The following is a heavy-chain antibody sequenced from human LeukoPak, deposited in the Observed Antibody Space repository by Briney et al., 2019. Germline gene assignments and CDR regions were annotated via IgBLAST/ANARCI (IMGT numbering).Heavy chain of an antibody. V-gene: IGHV4-59*08. CDR1: GGSISNYY. Sequence: SETLSLTCTVSGGSISNYYWSWIRQAPGKGLEWIGYIYYSGTTKYNPSLMSRVTISVDTSKNQFSLRLSSVAAGDTAVYYCARHGGSYFYYWGQGTWVPVSS. D-gene: IGHD1-26*01. CDR3: ARHGGSYFYY. J-gene: IGHJ4*02. CDR2: IYYSGTT.